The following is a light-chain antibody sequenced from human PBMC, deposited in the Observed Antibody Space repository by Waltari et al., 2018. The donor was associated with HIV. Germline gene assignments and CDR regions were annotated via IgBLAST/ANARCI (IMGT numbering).Light chain of an antibody. V-gene: IGKV1-33*01. J-gene: IGKJ5*01. CDR3: QQYDSLPPA. Sequence: IHITHSPSSFSSSLGDRVTITCQASQDIKNYLNWYQQKPGKAPELLIYDASILETGVPSRFSASGSGTHFTFIVSSLQPEDFATYYCQQYDSLPPAFGQGTRLDIK. CDR1: QDIKNY. CDR2: DAS.